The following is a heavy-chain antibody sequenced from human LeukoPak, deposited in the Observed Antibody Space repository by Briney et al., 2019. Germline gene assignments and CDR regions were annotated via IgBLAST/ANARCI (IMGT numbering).Heavy chain of an antibody. Sequence: PSETLSLTCTVSGGSISSYYWSWIRQPPGKGLEWIGYIYYSGSTNYNPSLKSRVTISVDTSKTQFSLKLSSVTAADTAVYYWAREDYDILTGHTGFDYWGQGTLVTVSS. V-gene: IGHV4-59*01. J-gene: IGHJ4*02. CDR2: IYYSGST. CDR3: AREDYDILTGHTGFDY. CDR1: GGSISSYY. D-gene: IGHD3-9*01.